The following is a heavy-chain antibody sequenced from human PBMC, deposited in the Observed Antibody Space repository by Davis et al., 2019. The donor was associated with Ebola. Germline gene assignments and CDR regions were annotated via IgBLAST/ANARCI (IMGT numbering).Heavy chain of an antibody. Sequence: GESLKISCVASGFTFNNAWMNWVRQAPGKGLEWVGRIKSKSDGGANDYAAPVKGRFTISRDDSKNTLYLQMNSLKTEDTAVYYCTTGYYDSSGYPPAFSWGQGTLVTVSS. J-gene: IGHJ4*02. CDR2: IKSKSDGGAN. CDR3: TTGYYDSSGYPPAFS. V-gene: IGHV3-15*07. CDR1: GFTFNNAW. D-gene: IGHD3-22*01.